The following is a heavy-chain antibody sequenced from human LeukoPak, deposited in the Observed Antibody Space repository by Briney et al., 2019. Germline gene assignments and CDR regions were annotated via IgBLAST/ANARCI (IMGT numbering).Heavy chain of an antibody. CDR1: GFTFSSYA. J-gene: IGHJ4*02. Sequence: GGSLRLSCAASGFTFSSYAMHWVRQAPGKGLEWVSYISSSGSTIYYADSVKGRFTISRDNAKNSLYLQMNSLRAEDTALYYCVKDYYYGSGTYYPLLDYWGQGTLVTVSS. V-gene: IGHV3-48*04. CDR2: ISSSGSTI. D-gene: IGHD3-10*01. CDR3: VKDYYYGSGTYYPLLDY.